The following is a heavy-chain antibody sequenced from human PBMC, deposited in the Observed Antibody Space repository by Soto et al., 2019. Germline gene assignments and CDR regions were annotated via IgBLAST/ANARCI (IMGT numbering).Heavy chain of an antibody. CDR1: GFSFSPSG. CDR2: IWNDGSTT. J-gene: IGHJ4*02. V-gene: IGHV3-33*01. Sequence: PGGSLRLSCTTSGFSFSPSGMHWVRQAPGKGLEWVGIIWNDGSTTHYADSVKGRFTISRDNSKNTLYLQMNSLRDEDTAVYYCARDGSHYDVDYWGQGTLVTVSS. CDR3: ARDGSHYDVDY. D-gene: IGHD4-4*01.